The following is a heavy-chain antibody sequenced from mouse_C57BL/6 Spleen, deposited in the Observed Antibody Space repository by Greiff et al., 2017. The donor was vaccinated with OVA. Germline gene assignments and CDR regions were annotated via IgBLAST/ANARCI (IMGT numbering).Heavy chain of an antibody. CDR2: IYPGDGDT. CDR1: GYAFSSYW. Sequence: QVQLQQSGAELVKPGASVKISCKASGYAFSSYWMNWVKQRPGKGLEWIGQIYPGDGDTNYNGKFKGKATLTAAKSSSTAYMQLSSLTSEDSAVYFCARIPSTGTFAYWGQGTLVTVSA. J-gene: IGHJ3*01. CDR3: ARIPSTGTFAY. D-gene: IGHD2-1*01. V-gene: IGHV1-80*01.